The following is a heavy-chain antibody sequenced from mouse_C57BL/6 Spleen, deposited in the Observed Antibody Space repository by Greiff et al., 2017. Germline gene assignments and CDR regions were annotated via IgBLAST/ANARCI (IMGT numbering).Heavy chain of an antibody. J-gene: IGHJ2*01. V-gene: IGHV5-6*01. CDR1: GFTFSSYG. CDR2: ISSGGSYT. Sequence: EVQVVESGGDLVKPGGSLKLSCAASGFTFSSYGMSWVRQTPDKRLEWVATISSGGSYTYYPDSVKGRFTISRDNAKNTLYLQMSSLKSEDTAMYYCARATVVAPDYWGQGTTLTVSS. D-gene: IGHD1-1*01. CDR3: ARATVVAPDY.